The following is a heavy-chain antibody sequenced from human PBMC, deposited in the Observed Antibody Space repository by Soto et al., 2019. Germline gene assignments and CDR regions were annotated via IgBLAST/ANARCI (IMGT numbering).Heavy chain of an antibody. CDR1: GFSFSSYW. D-gene: IGHD6-6*01. Sequence: VQLVESGGGLVQPGGSLRLSCAASGFSFSSYWMHWVRQAPGKGLVWVSRINTDGSTTTYADSVKGRFTISRDNAKNTLWLQMNSLRAEDTAVYYCPRPHSSSSGLDYWGQGTLVTVSS. CDR2: INTDGSTT. J-gene: IGHJ4*02. V-gene: IGHV3-74*01. CDR3: PRPHSSSSGLDY.